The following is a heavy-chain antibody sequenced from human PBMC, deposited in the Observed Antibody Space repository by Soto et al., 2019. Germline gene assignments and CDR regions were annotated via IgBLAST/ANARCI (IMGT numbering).Heavy chain of an antibody. CDR1: GYTFTSYG. CDR3: ARVAAGYCGSTSPCYFDY. V-gene: IGHV1-18*01. Sequence: ASVKVSCKASGYTFTSYGISWVRQAPGQGLEWMGWISAYNGNTNYAQKLQGRVTMTTDTSTSTAYMELRSLRSDDTAVYYCARVAAGYCGSTSPCYFDYWGQGTLVTVSS. D-gene: IGHD2-2*01. CDR2: ISAYNGNT. J-gene: IGHJ4*02.